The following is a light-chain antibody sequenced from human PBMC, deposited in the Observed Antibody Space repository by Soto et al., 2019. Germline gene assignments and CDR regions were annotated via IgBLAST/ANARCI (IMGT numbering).Light chain of an antibody. CDR2: GAS. Sequence: EIVMTQSPATLSVSPGERATLSCRASQSVSSNLAWYQQTPGQAPRLLIYGASTRATDTPARFSGSGSGTEFTLTISSLQSEDFAVYYCQQYNNWPRTFGQGTKVDIK. CDR3: QQYNNWPRT. CDR1: QSVSSN. V-gene: IGKV3-15*01. J-gene: IGKJ1*01.